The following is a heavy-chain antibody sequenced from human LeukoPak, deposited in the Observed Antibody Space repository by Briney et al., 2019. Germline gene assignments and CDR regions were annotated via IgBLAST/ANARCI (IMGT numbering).Heavy chain of an antibody. CDR2: INTSGSS. J-gene: IGHJ4*02. Sequence: PSETLSLTCTVSGGSISNYYWSWIRQPAGKGLEWIGRINTSGSSNYNPFLKSRVTMSVDTSKNQFSLKLSSVTAADTAVYYCARDSGYGIVDYWGQGTLVTVSS. CDR1: GGSISNYY. V-gene: IGHV4-4*07. D-gene: IGHD1-26*01. CDR3: ARDSGYGIVDY.